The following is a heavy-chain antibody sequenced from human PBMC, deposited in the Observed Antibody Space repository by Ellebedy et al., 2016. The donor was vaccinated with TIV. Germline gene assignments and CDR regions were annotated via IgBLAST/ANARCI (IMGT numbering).Heavy chain of an antibody. D-gene: IGHD4-11*01. Sequence: GESLKISCTASAFTFRNHWTTWVRHGPGKGLEWVATTKQDGTQQYYAGSVGGRFIISRDNAKNSVYLRVNKPRDEGTAVYFYARSSSNYWYFDVWGRGTLVTVSS. CDR2: TKQDGTQQ. CDR1: AFTFRNHW. V-gene: IGHV3-7*03. CDR3: ARSSSNYWYFDV. J-gene: IGHJ2*01.